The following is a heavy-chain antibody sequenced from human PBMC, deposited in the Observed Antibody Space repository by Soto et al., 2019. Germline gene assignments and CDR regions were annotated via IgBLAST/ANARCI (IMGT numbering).Heavy chain of an antibody. CDR1: GYSFTSYW. J-gene: IGHJ5*02. V-gene: IGHV5-10-1*01. CDR3: ARHPERYGSGSYYASWFDP. D-gene: IGHD3-10*01. CDR2: IDPSDSYT. Sequence: PGESLKISCKGSGYSFTSYWISWVRQMPGKGLEWMGRIDPSDSYTNYSPSFQGHVTISADKSISTAYLQWSSLKASDTAMYYCARHPERYGSGSYYASWFDPWGQGTLVTVSS.